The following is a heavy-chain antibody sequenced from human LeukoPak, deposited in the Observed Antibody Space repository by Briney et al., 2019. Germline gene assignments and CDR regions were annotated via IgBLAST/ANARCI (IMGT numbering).Heavy chain of an antibody. V-gene: IGHV3-7*01. Sequence: PGGSLRLSCAASGFTFSSYWMSWVRQAPGKGLEWVANIKQDGSEKYYVDSVKGRFTISRDNAKNSLYLQMNSLRAEDTAVYYCARVLEYCSSTSCYISLPYYYYYYMDVWGKGTTVTVSS. CDR3: ARVLEYCSSTSCYISLPYYYYYYMDV. CDR2: IKQDGSEK. J-gene: IGHJ6*03. D-gene: IGHD2-2*02. CDR1: GFTFSSYW.